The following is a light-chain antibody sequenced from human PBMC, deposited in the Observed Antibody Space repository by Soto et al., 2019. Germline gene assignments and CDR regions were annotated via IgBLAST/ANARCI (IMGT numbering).Light chain of an antibody. J-gene: IGLJ1*01. CDR3: SSYVGSNTLYV. V-gene: IGLV2-8*01. Sequence: QSALTQPPSAAGSPGQSVTISCTGTSSDVGGYNYVSWYQHHPGNAPKVIIYEVSKRPSGVPDRFSGSKSGNTAFLTVSGLQAEDEADYYCSSYVGSNTLYVFGTGTKVTVL. CDR2: EVS. CDR1: SSDVGGYNY.